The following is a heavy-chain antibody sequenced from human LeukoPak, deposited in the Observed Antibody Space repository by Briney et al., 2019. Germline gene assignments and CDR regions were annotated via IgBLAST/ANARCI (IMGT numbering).Heavy chain of an antibody. Sequence: SVKVSCKASGGTFSSYAISWVRQAPGQGLEWMGRIIPILGIANYAQKFQGRVTITADKSTSTAYMELSSLRSEDTAVYCCANFDYEGPLGAFDIWGQGTMVTVSS. CDR3: ANFDYEGPLGAFDI. J-gene: IGHJ3*02. D-gene: IGHD4-17*01. V-gene: IGHV1-69*04. CDR2: IIPILGIA. CDR1: GGTFSSYA.